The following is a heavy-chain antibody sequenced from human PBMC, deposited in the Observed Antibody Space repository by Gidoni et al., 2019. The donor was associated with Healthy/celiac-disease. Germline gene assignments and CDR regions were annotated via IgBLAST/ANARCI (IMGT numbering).Heavy chain of an antibody. D-gene: IGHD3-9*01. J-gene: IGHJ3*02. CDR3: AHWGLRYFDWLLSESNAFDI. CDR1: GFSLSTTGVG. V-gene: IGHV2-5*02. Sequence: QITLKESGPTLVKPTQTLTLTCTFSGFSLSTTGVGVGWIRQPPGKALEWLALIEWDDDKRYSPSLKSRLTITKDTSKNQVVLTMTNMDPVDTATYYCAHWGLRYFDWLLSESNAFDIWGQGTMVTVSS. CDR2: IEWDDDK.